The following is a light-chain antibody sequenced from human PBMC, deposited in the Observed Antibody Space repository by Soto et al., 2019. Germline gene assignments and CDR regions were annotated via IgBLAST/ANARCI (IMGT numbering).Light chain of an antibody. J-gene: IGKJ1*01. Sequence: ETVMTQSPATLSVSPGERATLSCGASQSVRTNLAWYQHKPGQAPRLLISGASTRATGLPARFSGSGSGTEFTLTISSLQSEDFAVYYCQQYNNWPGTFGQGTKVDIK. CDR1: QSVRTN. CDR2: GAS. V-gene: IGKV3-15*01. CDR3: QQYNNWPGT.